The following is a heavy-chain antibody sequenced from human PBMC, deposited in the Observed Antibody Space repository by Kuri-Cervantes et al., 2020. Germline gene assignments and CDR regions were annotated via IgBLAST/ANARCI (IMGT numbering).Heavy chain of an antibody. Sequence: ETLSLTCAASGFTVSSSYMSWVRQAPGRGLEWVSIIYSGDTYYTDSVKGRFTISRDDSMNTLYLQMNSLRAEDSAVYYCAREPSGSNAGAVDYWGQGTLVTVSS. J-gene: IGHJ4*02. V-gene: IGHV3-53*01. CDR3: AREPSGSNAGAVDY. CDR2: IYSGDT. CDR1: GFTVSSSY. D-gene: IGHD4-23*01.